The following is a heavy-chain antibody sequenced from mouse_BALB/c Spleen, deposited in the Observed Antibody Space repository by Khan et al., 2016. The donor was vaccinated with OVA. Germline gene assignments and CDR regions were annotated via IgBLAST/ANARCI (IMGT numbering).Heavy chain of an antibody. D-gene: IGHD2-10*01. CDR2: ISSGGRYT. CDR3: AWAYYGNEYYAMDY. J-gene: IGHJ4*01. CDR1: GFTFSSYG. Sequence: EVELVESGGDLVKPGGSLKVSCAASGFTFSSYGMSWVRQTPDKRLEWVATISSGGRYTYYPDSVKGRFTISRDNAKNTLYLQMSSLKSEDTAMYYCAWAYYGNEYYAMDYWGQGTSVTVSS. V-gene: IGHV5-6*01.